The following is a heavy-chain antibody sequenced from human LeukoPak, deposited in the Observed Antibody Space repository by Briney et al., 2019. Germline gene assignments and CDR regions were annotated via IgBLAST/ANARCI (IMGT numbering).Heavy chain of an antibody. D-gene: IGHD4-11*01. Sequence: SQTLSLTCTVSGGSISSGGYYWSWIRQHPGKGLEWIGYIYYSGSTYYNPSLESRVTISVDTSKNQFSLKLSSVTAADTAVYYCARTWASLTVNAFYYFDYWGQGTLVTVSS. CDR3: ARTWASLTVNAFYYFDY. CDR1: GGSISSGGYY. V-gene: IGHV4-31*03. CDR2: IYYSGST. J-gene: IGHJ4*02.